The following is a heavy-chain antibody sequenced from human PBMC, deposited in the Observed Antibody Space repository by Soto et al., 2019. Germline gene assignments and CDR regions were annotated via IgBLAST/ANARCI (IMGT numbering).Heavy chain of an antibody. CDR2: IYYSGST. D-gene: IGHD3-3*01. CDR1: GGSISSGGYS. V-gene: IGHV4-31*11. J-gene: IGHJ6*02. CDR3: ARHSKKPGDFDYYYGMDV. Sequence: SETLSLTCAVSGGSISSGGYSWSWIRQPPGKGLEWIGHIYYSGSTYYNPSLKSRVTVSVDTSKNQFSLKLSSVTAADTAVYYCARHSKKPGDFDYYYGMDVWGQGTTVTVSS.